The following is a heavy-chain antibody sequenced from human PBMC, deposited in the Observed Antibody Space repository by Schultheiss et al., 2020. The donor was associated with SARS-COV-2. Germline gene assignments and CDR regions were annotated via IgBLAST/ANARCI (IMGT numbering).Heavy chain of an antibody. J-gene: IGHJ6*02. Sequence: GGSLRLSCAASGFTVSSNYMSWVRQAPGKGLEWVSVIYSGGSTYYADSVKGRFTISRDNSKNTLYLQMNSLRAEDTAVYYCARSLDHSSGWPYYYYGMDVWGQGTTVTVSS. CDR1: GFTVSSNY. CDR2: IYSGGST. CDR3: ARSLDHSSGWPYYYYGMDV. D-gene: IGHD6-19*01. V-gene: IGHV3-66*01.